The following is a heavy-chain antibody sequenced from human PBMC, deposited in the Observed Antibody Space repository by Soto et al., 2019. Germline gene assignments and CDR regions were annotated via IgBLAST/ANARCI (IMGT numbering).Heavy chain of an antibody. D-gene: IGHD6-19*01. V-gene: IGHV4-39*01. CDR1: GGSISSSSYY. J-gene: IGHJ6*02. CDR3: ARLGGQWLYNYYYGMDV. CDR2: IYYSGST. Sequence: SETLSLTCTVSGGSISSSSYYWGWIRQPPGKGLEWIGSIYYSGSTYYNPSLKSRVTISVDTSKNQFSLKLSSVTVADTAVYYCARLGGQWLYNYYYGMDVWGQGTTVTVSS.